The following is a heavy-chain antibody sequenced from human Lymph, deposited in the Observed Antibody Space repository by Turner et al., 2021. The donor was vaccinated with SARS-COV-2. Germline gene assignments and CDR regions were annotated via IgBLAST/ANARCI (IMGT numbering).Heavy chain of an antibody. V-gene: IGHV4-59*08. CDR1: GCSISSYY. Sequence: QVQLQESGAGLVKPSETLSLTCTVSGCSISSYYWSWIRQPPGKGLEWIGYIYYSGSTNYNPSLKSRVTISVDTSKNQFSLRLSSVTAADTAVYYCARGFDYWGQGTLVTVSS. CDR3: ARGFDY. CDR2: IYYSGST. J-gene: IGHJ4*02.